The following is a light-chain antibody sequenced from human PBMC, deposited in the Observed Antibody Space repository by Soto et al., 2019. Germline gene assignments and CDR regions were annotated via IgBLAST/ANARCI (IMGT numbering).Light chain of an antibody. CDR3: QQYVKYPVT. CDR2: MAS. J-gene: IGKJ1*01. CDR1: QSIYTW. V-gene: IGKV1-5*03. Sequence: DIQMTQSPSTLSASVGDRVTITFRANQSIYTWLAWYQHKPGKAPKFLIYMASSLENGVPSRFSGSGSGTEFTLTISSLQPDDFATYVCQQYVKYPVTFGQGTKVDI.